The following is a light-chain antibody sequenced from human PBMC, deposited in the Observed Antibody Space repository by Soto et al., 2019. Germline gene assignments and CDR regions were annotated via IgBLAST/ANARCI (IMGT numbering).Light chain of an antibody. CDR3: SSYAGSNNLVV. J-gene: IGLJ2*01. Sequence: QSALTQPPSASGSPGQSVTISCTGTSSDVGSYNLVSWYQQHPGKAPKLMIYEVNKRPSGVPDRFSGSKSGNTASLTVSGLQGEDEAEYYCSSYAGSNNLVVFGGGTKVTVL. CDR2: EVN. CDR1: SSDVGSYNL. V-gene: IGLV2-8*01.